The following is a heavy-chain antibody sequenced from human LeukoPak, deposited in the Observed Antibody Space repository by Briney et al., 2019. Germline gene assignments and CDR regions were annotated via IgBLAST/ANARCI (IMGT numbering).Heavy chain of an antibody. CDR1: GFTFSSYS. Sequence: GGSLRLSCAASGFTFSSYSMTWVRQAPGKGLEWVSSISSSSSYIYYADSVKGRFTISRDNAKNSLYLQMNSLRAEDTAVYYCARGGSYYDILTGYPYWGQGTLVTVSS. CDR3: ARGGSYYDILTGYPY. CDR2: ISSSSSYI. D-gene: IGHD3-9*01. J-gene: IGHJ4*02. V-gene: IGHV3-21*01.